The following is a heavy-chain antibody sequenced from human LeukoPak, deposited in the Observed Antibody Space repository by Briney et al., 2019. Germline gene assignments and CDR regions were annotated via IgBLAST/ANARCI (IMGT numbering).Heavy chain of an antibody. CDR2: ISSSDNTI. Sequence: GGSLRLSCSASGFTFSFYSMNWVRQAPGKGLEWVSYISSSDNTIHYADSVKGRFTISRDNAKNSLYLEMNSLRDEDTAVYYCARVHRGYSYGRLDYWGQGTLVTVSS. J-gene: IGHJ4*02. CDR3: ARVHRGYSYGRLDY. V-gene: IGHV3-48*02. D-gene: IGHD5-18*01. CDR1: GFTFSFYS.